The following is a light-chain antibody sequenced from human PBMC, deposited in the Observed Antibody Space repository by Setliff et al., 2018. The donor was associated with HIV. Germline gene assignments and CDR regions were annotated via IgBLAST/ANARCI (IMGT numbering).Light chain of an antibody. J-gene: IGLJ1*01. CDR3: SSYAGADTFDV. Sequence: QSVLTQPASVSASPGQSITISCGGNSSNIGTYNLGSWYQQHPAKAPHLTIFEVNKRPSGVSERFSGSKSGNTASLTISGLQAEDDADYYCSSYAGADTFDVFGTGTKVTVL. V-gene: IGLV2-23*02. CDR2: EVN. CDR1: SSNIGTYNL.